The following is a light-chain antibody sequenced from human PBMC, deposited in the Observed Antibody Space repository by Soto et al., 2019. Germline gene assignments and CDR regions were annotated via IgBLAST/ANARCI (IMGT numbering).Light chain of an antibody. Sequence: QSALTQPASVSGSPGQSITISCTGSSSDVGAYNYVSWYQQHPGKVPRLMIYEVTNRPSGVSNRFSGSKSGNTASLTISGLRAEDEADYYCSSYTSGSTLVVFGGGTKLTVL. CDR2: EVT. CDR1: SSDVGAYNY. V-gene: IGLV2-14*01. J-gene: IGLJ2*01. CDR3: SSYTSGSTLVV.